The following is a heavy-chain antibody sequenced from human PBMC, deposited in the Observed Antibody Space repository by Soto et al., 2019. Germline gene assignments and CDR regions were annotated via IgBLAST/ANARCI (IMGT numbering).Heavy chain of an antibody. J-gene: IGHJ4*02. CDR1: GYTFTTHT. Sequence: QVQLVQSGAEVKKPGASVKVSCKASGYTFTTHTMHWVRQAPGQRLEWMGWINADNGNTKYSQKFQGRVTITWDTSASTAYMELSSLRSEDTAVYYCARGGYRQQWLAGAPDYWGQGTLVTVSS. V-gene: IGHV1-3*01. CDR3: ARGGYRQQWLAGAPDY. CDR2: INADNGNT. D-gene: IGHD5-18*01.